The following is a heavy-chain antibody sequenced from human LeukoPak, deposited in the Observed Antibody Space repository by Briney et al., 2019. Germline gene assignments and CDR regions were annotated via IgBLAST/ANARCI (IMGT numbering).Heavy chain of an antibody. J-gene: IGHJ6*02. Sequence: TGGSLRLSCAASGFTFSSYSMNWDRQAPGKGLEWVSSISSSSTYIYYADSVKGRFTISRDNAKNSLYLQMNSLRDEDTAVYYCARDVAAVAVNYYYYGMDVWGQGTTVTVSS. CDR3: ARDVAAVAVNYYYYGMDV. CDR2: ISSSSTYI. D-gene: IGHD6-19*01. CDR1: GFTFSSYS. V-gene: IGHV3-21*01.